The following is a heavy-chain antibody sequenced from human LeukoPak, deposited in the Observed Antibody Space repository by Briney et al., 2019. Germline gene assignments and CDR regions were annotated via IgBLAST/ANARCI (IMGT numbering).Heavy chain of an antibody. D-gene: IGHD2-15*01. J-gene: IGHJ4*02. CDR1: GFTFSFYW. V-gene: IGHV3-74*01. Sequence: PGVSLRLSCASSGFTFSFYWMHWVRQAPGKGLVWVSRINNDGRSTSYAGSVKGRFTISRDNAKNTLYLQMNSLRAEDTAVYYCARDNEYCTGGTCRLDYWGQGALVTVSS. CDR2: INNDGRST. CDR3: ARDNEYCTGGTCRLDY.